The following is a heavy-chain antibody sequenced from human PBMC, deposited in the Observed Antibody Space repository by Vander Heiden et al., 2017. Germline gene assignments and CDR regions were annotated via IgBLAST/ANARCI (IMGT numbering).Heavy chain of an antibody. V-gene: IGHV5-10-1*03. CDR2: IDPSDSRT. Sequence: QRLQPFGAAKKPGESMTISCKGSGYSFTSYWINWVRQMPGKGLQWMGRIDPSDSRTNYSPSFQGHVTISVEKSINTAYLQLSRLEASATAIYYCAKSYYLSTSSFIGHYELWGQGTLVTVSS. D-gene: IGHD3-10*01. CDR1: GYSFTSYW. CDR3: AKSYYLSTSSFIGHYEL. J-gene: IGHJ4*02.